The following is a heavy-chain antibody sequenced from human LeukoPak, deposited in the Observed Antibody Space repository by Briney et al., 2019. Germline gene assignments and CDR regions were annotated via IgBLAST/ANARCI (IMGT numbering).Heavy chain of an antibody. V-gene: IGHV1-2*06. Sequence: GASVKVSCKASGYTFTGYYMHWVRQAPGQGLEWMGRINPNSGGTNYAQKFQGRVTMTRDTSISTAYMELSRLRSDDTAAYYCAREDGYRTYFDYWGQGTLVTVSS. D-gene: IGHD5-24*01. CDR1: GYTFTGYY. CDR3: AREDGYRTYFDY. CDR2: INPNSGGT. J-gene: IGHJ4*02.